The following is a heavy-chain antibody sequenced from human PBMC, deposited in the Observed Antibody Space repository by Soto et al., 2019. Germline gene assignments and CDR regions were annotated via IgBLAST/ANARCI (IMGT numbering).Heavy chain of an antibody. CDR2: IIPILGIA. J-gene: IGHJ6*02. Sequence: QVQLVQSGAEVKKPGSSVKVSCKASGGTFSSYTISWVRQAPGQGLEWMGRIIPILGIANYAQKFQGRVTITADKSTSXFYMELSSLRSEDTAVYYCARAVPAAPLNYYYGMEVWGQATTGTVSS. CDR1: GGTFSSYT. CDR3: ARAVPAAPLNYYYGMEV. D-gene: IGHD2-2*01. V-gene: IGHV1-69*02.